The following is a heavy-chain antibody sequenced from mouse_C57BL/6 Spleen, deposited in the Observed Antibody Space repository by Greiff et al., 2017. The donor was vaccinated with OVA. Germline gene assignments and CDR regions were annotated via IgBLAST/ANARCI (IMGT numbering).Heavy chain of an antibody. CDR2: IYPGSGST. CDR3: AREFITTVVARGSLPSY. D-gene: IGHD1-1*01. V-gene: IGHV1-55*01. J-gene: IGHJ3*01. CDR1: GYTFTSYW. Sequence: QVQLQQSGAELVKPGASVKMSCQASGYTFTSYWITWVKQRPGQGLEWSGDIYPGSGSTNYNEKFKSKATLTVDTSSSTAYMQISSLTSEESAVYYCAREFITTVVARGSLPSYWGQGTLVTVSA.